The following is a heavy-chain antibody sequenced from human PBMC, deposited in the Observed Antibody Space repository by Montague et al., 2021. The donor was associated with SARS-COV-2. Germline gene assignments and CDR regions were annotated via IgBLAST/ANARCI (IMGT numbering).Heavy chain of an antibody. CDR2: IYYSGST. Sequence: SETLSLTCTVSGGSISSSSYYWGWIRQPPGKGLKWIGSIYYSGSTYYNPSLKSRVTISVDTSKNQFSLKLSSVTAADTAVYYCARQGRKWLVRIDWFDPWGQGTLVTVSS. CDR3: ARQGRKWLVRIDWFDP. V-gene: IGHV4-39*01. J-gene: IGHJ5*02. D-gene: IGHD6-19*01. CDR1: GGSISSSSYY.